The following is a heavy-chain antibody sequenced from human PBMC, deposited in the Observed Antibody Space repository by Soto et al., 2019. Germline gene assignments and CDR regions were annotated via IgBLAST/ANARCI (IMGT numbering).Heavy chain of an antibody. V-gene: IGHV4-39*01. Sequence: PSETLSLTCTVSGGSISSSSYYWGWIRQPPGKGLEWIGSIYYSGSTYYNPSLKSRVTISVDTSKNQFSLKLSSATAADTAVYYCARGGVRSGYYYYYYGMDVWGQGTTVTVSS. CDR2: IYYSGST. D-gene: IGHD6-19*01. J-gene: IGHJ6*02. CDR3: ARGGVRSGYYYYYYGMDV. CDR1: GGSISSSSYY.